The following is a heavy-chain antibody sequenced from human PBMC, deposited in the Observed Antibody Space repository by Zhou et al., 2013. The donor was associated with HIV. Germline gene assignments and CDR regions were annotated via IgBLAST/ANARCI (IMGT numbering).Heavy chain of an antibody. Sequence: QVQLVQSGAEVKKPGSSVKVSCKASGGTFSSYAISWVRQAPGQGLEWMGRIIPILGIANYAQKFQGRVTITADKSTSTAYMELSSLRSEDTAVYYCARSAATQPSYYYYYMDVWGKGTTVTVSS. CDR2: IIPILGIA. D-gene: IGHD1-1*01. J-gene: IGHJ6*03. CDR3: ARSAATQPSYYYYYMDV. CDR1: GGTFSSYA. V-gene: IGHV1-69*04.